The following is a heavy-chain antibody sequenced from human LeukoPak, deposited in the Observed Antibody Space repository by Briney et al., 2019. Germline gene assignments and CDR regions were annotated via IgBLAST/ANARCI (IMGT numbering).Heavy chain of an antibody. CDR2: IYHSGST. D-gene: IGHD6-25*01. V-gene: IGHV4-39*07. CDR1: GGSISSSSYY. Sequence: KPSETLSLTCTVSGGSISSSSYYWGWIRQPPGKGLEWIGEIYHSGSTNYNPSLKSRVTISVDKSKNQFSLKLSSVTAADTAVYYCARVEGVGAAAADYWGQGTLVTVSS. CDR3: ARVEGVGAAAADY. J-gene: IGHJ4*02.